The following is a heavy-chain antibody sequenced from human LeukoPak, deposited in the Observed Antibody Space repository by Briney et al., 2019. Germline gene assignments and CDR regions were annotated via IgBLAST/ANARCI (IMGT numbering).Heavy chain of an antibody. Sequence: PSETLSLTCTVSGDSINNGGSYWSWIRQPPGKGLEWVGYIYHSGSTYYNPSLKSRVTISVDRSKNQFSLKLSSVTAADTAVYYCARTLPAAIMGGYYFDYWGQGTLVTVSS. CDR1: GDSINNGGSY. V-gene: IGHV4-30-2*01. D-gene: IGHD2-2*02. CDR3: ARTLPAAIMGGYYFDY. CDR2: IYHSGST. J-gene: IGHJ4*02.